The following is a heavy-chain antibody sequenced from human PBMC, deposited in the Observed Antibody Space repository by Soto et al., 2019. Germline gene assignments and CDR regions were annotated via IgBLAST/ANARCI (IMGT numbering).Heavy chain of an antibody. D-gene: IGHD2-2*01. CDR1: GGSISSNKW. J-gene: IGHJ6*02. CDR3: ARDDHIVVVPTSLGAMDV. CDR2: IYHSGST. V-gene: IGHV4-4*02. Sequence: PSETLSLTCAVYGGSISSNKWWSWVRQPPGKGLEWIGEIYHSGSTNYNPSLKSRVTISLDKSKNQFSLKLTSVTAAASAVYYCARDDHIVVVPTSLGAMDVWGQGTTVTVSS.